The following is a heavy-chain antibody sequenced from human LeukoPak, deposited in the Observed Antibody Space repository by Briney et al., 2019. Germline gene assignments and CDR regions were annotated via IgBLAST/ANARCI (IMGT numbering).Heavy chain of an antibody. CDR2: ISASNGNT. CDR3: ARDHSNWNYAPDF. D-gene: IGHD1-7*01. Sequence: ASVKVSCKASGYTFTRYGISWVRQAPGQGLQLLGWISASNGNTNYAQKFRDRVNMSTDTSTGTAYLDVRSLTSDDAAVYYCARDHSNWNYAPDFWGQGTLVIVSS. CDR1: GYTFTRYG. V-gene: IGHV1-18*01. J-gene: IGHJ4*02.